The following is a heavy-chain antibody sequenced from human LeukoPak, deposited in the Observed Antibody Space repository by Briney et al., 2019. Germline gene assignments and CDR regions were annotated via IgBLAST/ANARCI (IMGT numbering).Heavy chain of an antibody. CDR3: ARERYGTAALIHFDY. V-gene: IGHV4-4*02. Sequence: SETLSLTCAVSGGSISGSNWWSWVRQPPGKGLEWIGRIYTSGSTNYNPSLKSRVTMSVDTSKNQFSLKLSSVTAADTAVYYCARERYGTAALIHFDYWGQGTLVTVSS. D-gene: IGHD2-2*01. J-gene: IGHJ4*02. CDR2: IYTSGST. CDR1: GGSISGSNW.